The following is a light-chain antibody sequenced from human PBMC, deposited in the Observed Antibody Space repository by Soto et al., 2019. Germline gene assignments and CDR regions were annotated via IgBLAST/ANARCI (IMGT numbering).Light chain of an antibody. CDR1: QSVSSSY. Sequence: EIVLTQSPGTLSLSPGERATLSCRASQSVSSSYLAWYQQKPGQAPRLLIYDASRATGIPNRFSGSGSGTDFTLTSTRLEPEYVALYYRQHYGTSALFGRGTKVDI. CDR3: QHYGTSAL. CDR2: DAS. V-gene: IGKV3-20*01. J-gene: IGKJ3*01.